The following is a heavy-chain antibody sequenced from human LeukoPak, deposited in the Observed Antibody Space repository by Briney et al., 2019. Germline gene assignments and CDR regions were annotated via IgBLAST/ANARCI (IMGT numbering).Heavy chain of an antibody. J-gene: IGHJ4*02. D-gene: IGHD3-16*02. CDR3: ARGRYAPDY. CDR1: GFTFSSYA. Sequence: GGSLRLSCAASGFTFSSYAMSWVRQAPGKGLEWVPAISGSGGITSYADSVKGRFTISRDNAKNTLYLQMNSLRVEDTALYYCARGRYAPDYWGQGTLVTVSS. V-gene: IGHV3-23*01. CDR2: ISGSGGIT.